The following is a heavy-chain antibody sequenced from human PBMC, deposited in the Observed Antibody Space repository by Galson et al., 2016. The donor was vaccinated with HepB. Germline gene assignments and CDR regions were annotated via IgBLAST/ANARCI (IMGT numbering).Heavy chain of an antibody. CDR3: ATQCSLGY. CDR1: GFTFSSIW. Sequence: SLRLSCAASGFTFSSIWMSWVRQAPGKGLEWVANMKQDGSEQYYVDSVKGRFTISRDNAKNSLFLHMNSLRAEDTAVYFCATQCSLGYWGQGTLVTVSS. V-gene: IGHV3-7*01. D-gene: IGHD2-15*01. J-gene: IGHJ4*02. CDR2: MKQDGSEQ.